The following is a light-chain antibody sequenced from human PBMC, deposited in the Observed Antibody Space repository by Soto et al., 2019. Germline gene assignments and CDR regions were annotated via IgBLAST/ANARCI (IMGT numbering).Light chain of an antibody. CDR3: QVYGNSMWT. V-gene: IGKV3-20*01. CDR1: QSVSSNY. CDR2: GAF. Sequence: EIVLTQSPGTLSLSPGERATFSCRASQSVSSNYLAWYQQKPGQAPRLLIYGAFSRATDTPDRFSGRGSGTDFSLTISRLEPGDFAVYYCQVYGNSMWTFGQGTKVDIK. J-gene: IGKJ1*01.